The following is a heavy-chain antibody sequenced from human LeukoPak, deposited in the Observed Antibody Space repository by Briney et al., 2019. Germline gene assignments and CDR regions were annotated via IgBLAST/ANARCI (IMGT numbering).Heavy chain of an antibody. J-gene: IGHJ5*02. V-gene: IGHV4-34*01. CDR1: GGSFSGYY. CDR3: ARQSYCSSTSCYGNNWFDP. CDR2: INRSGST. D-gene: IGHD2-2*01. Sequence: SETLSLTCAVYGGSFSGYYWNWVRQPPGKGLEWIGEINRSGSTNYNPSLKSRVTISVDTSKNQFSLKLSSVTAADTAVYYCARQSYCSSTSCYGNNWFDPWGQGTLVAVSS.